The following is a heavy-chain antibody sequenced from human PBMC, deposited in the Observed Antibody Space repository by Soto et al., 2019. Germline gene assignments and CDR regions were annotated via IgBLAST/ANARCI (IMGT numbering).Heavy chain of an antibody. CDR2: ISYDGSNK. J-gene: IGHJ4*02. CDR3: ARDRGSYGETYYFDY. D-gene: IGHD5-18*01. V-gene: IGHV3-30-3*01. Sequence: GGSLRLSCAASGFTFSSYAMHWVRQAPGKGLEWVAVISYDGSNKYYADSVKGRFTISRDNSKNTLYLQMNSLRAEDTAVYYCARDRGSYGETYYFDYWGQGT. CDR1: GFTFSSYA.